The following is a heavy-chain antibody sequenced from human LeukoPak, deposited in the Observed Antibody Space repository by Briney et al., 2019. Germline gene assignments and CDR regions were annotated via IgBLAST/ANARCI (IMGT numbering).Heavy chain of an antibody. J-gene: IGHJ4*02. CDR1: GFTFSSYA. CDR3: ARSRYSSSWYGSFDY. D-gene: IGHD6-13*01. V-gene: IGHV3-23*01. CDR2: ISGSGGST. Sequence: GGSLRLSCAASGFTFSSYAMSWVRQAPGKGLEWVSAISGSGGSTYYADSVKGRFTISRDNSKNTLYLQMNSLRAEDMAVYYCARSRYSSSWYGSFDYWGQGTLVTVSS.